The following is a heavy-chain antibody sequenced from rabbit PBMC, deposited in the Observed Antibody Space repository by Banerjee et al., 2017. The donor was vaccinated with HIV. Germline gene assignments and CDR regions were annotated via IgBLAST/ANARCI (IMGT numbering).Heavy chain of an antibody. CDR1: GFTLSSYW. CDR3: ARSAYAGYGHTTLNL. CDR2: IYAGSSATT. D-gene: IGHD6-1*01. Sequence: QSLEESGGDLVKPGASLTLTCTASGFTLSSYWMCWVRQAPGKGLEWIACIYAGSSATTYYASWAKGRFTISKTSSTTVTLQMTSLTAADTATYFCARSAYAGYGHTTLNLWGPGTLVTVS. V-gene: IGHV1S40*01. J-gene: IGHJ4*01.